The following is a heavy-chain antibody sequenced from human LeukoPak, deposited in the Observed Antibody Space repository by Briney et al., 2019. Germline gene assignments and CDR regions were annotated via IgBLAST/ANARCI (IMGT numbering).Heavy chain of an antibody. Sequence: GGSLRLSCAASGFTFRSYGMHWVRQAPGKGLEWVAFIRYDGSNKYYADSVKGRFTISRDNSKNTLYLQMNSLRAEDTAVYYCAKAKGLRYFYWLLYDYWGQGTLVTVSS. V-gene: IGHV3-30*02. CDR1: GFTFRSYG. J-gene: IGHJ4*02. D-gene: IGHD3-9*01. CDR3: AKAKGLRYFYWLLYDY. CDR2: IRYDGSNK.